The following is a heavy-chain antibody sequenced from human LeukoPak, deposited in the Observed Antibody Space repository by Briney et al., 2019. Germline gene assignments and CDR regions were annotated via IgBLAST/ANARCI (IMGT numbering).Heavy chain of an antibody. Sequence: GGSLRLSCAASGFTFSSYAMSWVRQAPGKGLEWVSAISGSGGSTYYADSVKGRFTISRDNSKNTLYLQMSSLRAEDTAVYYCAKVGVRLYSSGWFDYWGQGTLVTVSS. D-gene: IGHD6-19*01. V-gene: IGHV3-23*01. CDR3: AKVGVRLYSSGWFDY. CDR1: GFTFSSYA. CDR2: ISGSGGST. J-gene: IGHJ4*02.